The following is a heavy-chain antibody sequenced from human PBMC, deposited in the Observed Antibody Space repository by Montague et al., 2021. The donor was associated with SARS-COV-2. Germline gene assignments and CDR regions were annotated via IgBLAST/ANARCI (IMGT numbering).Heavy chain of an antibody. Sequence: SETLSLTCTVSGGSLTGYFWSWIRQAPGKTLEWLGYVHFSGITNXNPSLKSRVDISVDTSKSQLSLRLASVTAADTAVYFCARDVSTVTYTFDHWGHGVLDTVSS. J-gene: IGHJ4*01. D-gene: IGHD2-2*02. CDR3: ARDVSTVTYTFDH. CDR2: VHFSGIT. CDR1: GGSLTGYF. V-gene: IGHV4-59*01.